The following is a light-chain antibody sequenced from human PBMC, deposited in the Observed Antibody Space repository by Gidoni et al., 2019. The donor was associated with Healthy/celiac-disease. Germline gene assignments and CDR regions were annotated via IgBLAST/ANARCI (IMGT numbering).Light chain of an antibody. Sequence: DIQLTQSPSSLSASVGDRVTITCQASQDISNYLNWYQQKPGKAPKLLIYDASNLETGVPSRFSGSGSGTDCTLTISRLQPEDIATYYCQQYDNLPFTFGPGTKVDIK. CDR1: QDISNY. J-gene: IGKJ3*01. CDR3: QQYDNLPFT. V-gene: IGKV1-33*01. CDR2: DAS.